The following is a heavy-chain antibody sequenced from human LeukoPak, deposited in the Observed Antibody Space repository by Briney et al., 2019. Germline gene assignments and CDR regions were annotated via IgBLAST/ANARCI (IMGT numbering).Heavy chain of an antibody. Sequence: PGGSLRLSCAASGFTFTSYAMNWVRQAPGEGLEWVSGISGSGGSTYYADSVKGRFSISRDNSKNTLYLQLNSLRVDDTAEYYCAKAHGGSYHSGIDWGQGTLVIVSS. CDR1: GFTFTSYA. CDR3: AKAHGGSYHSGID. D-gene: IGHD1-26*01. J-gene: IGHJ4*02. V-gene: IGHV3-23*01. CDR2: ISGSGGST.